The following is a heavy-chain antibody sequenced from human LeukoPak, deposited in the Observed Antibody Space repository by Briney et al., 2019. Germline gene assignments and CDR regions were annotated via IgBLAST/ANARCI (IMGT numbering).Heavy chain of an antibody. Sequence: GASVKVSCKASGYTLTSYGISWVRQAPGQGLEWMGWISAYNGNTNYAQKLQGRVTMTTDTSTSTAYMELRSLRSDDTAVYYCARAIAVAGTFYFDYWGQGTLVTVSS. D-gene: IGHD6-19*01. J-gene: IGHJ4*02. V-gene: IGHV1-18*04. CDR3: ARAIAVAGTFYFDY. CDR1: GYTLTSYG. CDR2: ISAYNGNT.